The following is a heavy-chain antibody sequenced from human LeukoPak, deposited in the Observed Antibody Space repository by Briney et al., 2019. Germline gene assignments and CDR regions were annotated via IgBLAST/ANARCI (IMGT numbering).Heavy chain of an antibody. J-gene: IGHJ4*02. V-gene: IGHV4-59*01. CDR2: IYYSGST. CDR1: GGSISSYC. Sequence: PSETLSLTCTVSGGSISSYCWSWIRQPPGKGLEWIGYIYYSGSTNYNPSLKSRVTISVDTSKYQFSLKLSSVTAADTAVYYCARAVTYYYDSSGRVFDYWGQGTLVTVSS. D-gene: IGHD3-22*01. CDR3: ARAVTYYYDSSGRVFDY.